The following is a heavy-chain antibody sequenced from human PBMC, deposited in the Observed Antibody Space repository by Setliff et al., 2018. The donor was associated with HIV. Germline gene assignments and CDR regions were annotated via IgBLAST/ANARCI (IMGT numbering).Heavy chain of an antibody. V-gene: IGHV4-39*01. J-gene: IGHJ6*03. CDR1: SGSVSRSDYY. CDR3: ATSIAAADTFYYYYYMDV. CDR2: IYWSGLT. Sequence: PSETLSLTCTVSSGSVSRSDYYWGWIRQTPGKGLEWIGSIYWSGLTFYNPSLKSRVTISVDTSKNQFSLKLSSVTAADTAVYYCATSIAAADTFYYYYYMDVWGKGTTVTVSS. D-gene: IGHD6-13*01.